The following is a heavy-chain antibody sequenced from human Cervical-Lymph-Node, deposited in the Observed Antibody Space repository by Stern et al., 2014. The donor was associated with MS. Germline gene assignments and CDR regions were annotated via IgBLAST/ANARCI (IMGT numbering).Heavy chain of an antibody. V-gene: IGHV3-21*01. CDR1: GFTFSSYS. J-gene: IGHJ4*02. CDR2: ISNSSSYI. Sequence: EVQLVESGGGLVKPGGSLRLSCAASGFTFSSYSMNWVRQAPGKGLEWVSSISNSSSYIYYADSVKGRFTISRDNAKNSLYLQMNSLRAEDTAVYYCARAPGRYCSGGSCYSDYWGQGTLVTVSS. D-gene: IGHD2-15*01. CDR3: ARAPGRYCSGGSCYSDY.